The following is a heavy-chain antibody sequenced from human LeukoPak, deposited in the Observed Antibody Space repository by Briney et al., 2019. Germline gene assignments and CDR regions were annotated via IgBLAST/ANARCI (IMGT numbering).Heavy chain of an antibody. CDR2: INPNNGGT. CDR3: ARDYCSSTSCYYYYMDV. CDR1: GYTCTGYY. D-gene: IGHD2-2*01. Sequence: GASVKVSCKSSGYTCTGYYMHWVRHAPGQGLELMGLINPNNGGTNYAQKFQGRVTMTRDTSISRAYMELSRLRSDDTVVYYCARDYCSSTSCYYYYMDVWGKGTTVTVSS. J-gene: IGHJ6*03. V-gene: IGHV1-2*02.